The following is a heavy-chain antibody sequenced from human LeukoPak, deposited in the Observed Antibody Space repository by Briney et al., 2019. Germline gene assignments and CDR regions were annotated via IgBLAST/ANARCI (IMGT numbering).Heavy chain of an antibody. CDR2: IYYSGST. Sequence: SETLSLTCTVSGGSIRSHYWSWIRQPPGKGLEWIGYIYYSGSTNYNPSLKSRVTISVDTSKNQFSLKLSSVTAADTAVYYCARLSGVAVAGSGFDYWGQGTLVTVSS. D-gene: IGHD6-19*01. J-gene: IGHJ4*02. CDR3: ARLSGVAVAGSGFDY. V-gene: IGHV4-59*11. CDR1: GGSIRSHY.